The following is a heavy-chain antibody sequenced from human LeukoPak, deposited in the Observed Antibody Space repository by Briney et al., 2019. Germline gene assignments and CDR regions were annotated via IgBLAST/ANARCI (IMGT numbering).Heavy chain of an antibody. CDR3: ARDGLITIFGVVITNFDY. D-gene: IGHD3-3*01. Sequence: GGSLRLSCAASGFNFRSYAMHWVRQAPGKGLEWVAVISYDGSNKYYADSVKGRFTISRDNSKNTLYLQMNSLRAEDTAVYYCARDGLITIFGVVITNFDYWGQGTLVTVSS. CDR2: ISYDGSNK. J-gene: IGHJ4*02. CDR1: GFNFRSYA. V-gene: IGHV3-30-3*01.